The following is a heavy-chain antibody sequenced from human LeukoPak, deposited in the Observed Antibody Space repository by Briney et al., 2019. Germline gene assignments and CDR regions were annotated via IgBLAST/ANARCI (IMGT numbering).Heavy chain of an antibody. CDR2: IYYSGST. D-gene: IGHD3-22*01. CDR3: ARQVVNYYDSSGYSDY. CDR1: GFTFSSYAMH. V-gene: IGHV4-39*01. Sequence: PGGSLRLSCAASGFTFSSYAMHWVRQPPGKGLEWIGSIYYSGSTYYNPSLKSRVTISVDTSKNQFSLKLSSVTAADTAVYYCARQVVNYYDSSGYSDYWGQGTLVTVSS. J-gene: IGHJ4*02.